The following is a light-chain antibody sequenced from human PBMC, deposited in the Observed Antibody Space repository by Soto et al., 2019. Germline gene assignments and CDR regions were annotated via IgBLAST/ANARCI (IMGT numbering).Light chain of an antibody. J-gene: IGLJ2*01. CDR3: QSCDGSHVF. Sequence: NFMLTQPHSVSGSPGQPVTISCTGCSGNIASNYVQWLQQRPGNAPSTVIYEDNQRPSGVLNRFSGSNGSTSKSASLAISGLKTEGEAAYYCQSCDGSHVFFAGGTKLTVL. V-gene: IGLV6-57*02. CDR1: SGNIASNY. CDR2: EDN.